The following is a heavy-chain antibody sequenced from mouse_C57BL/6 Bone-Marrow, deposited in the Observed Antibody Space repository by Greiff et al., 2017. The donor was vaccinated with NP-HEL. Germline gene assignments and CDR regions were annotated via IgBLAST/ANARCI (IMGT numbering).Heavy chain of an antibody. D-gene: IGHD1-1*01. CDR1: GYTFTTYW. J-gene: IGHJ3*01. CDR3: ARKAYYGRSYEFAY. CDR2: IDPSDSYT. Sequence: QVQLQQPGAELVKPGASVKLSCKASGYTFTTYWMQWVKQRPGQGLEWIGEIDPSDSYTNSNQKFKGKATLTVTPSSSTANMQLSSLTSEDSAVYYCARKAYYGRSYEFAYWGQGTLVTVSA. V-gene: IGHV1-50*01.